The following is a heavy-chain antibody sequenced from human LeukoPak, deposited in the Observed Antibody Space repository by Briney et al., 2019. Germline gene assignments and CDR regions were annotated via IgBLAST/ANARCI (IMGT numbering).Heavy chain of an antibody. V-gene: IGHV3-20*03. J-gene: IGHJ4*02. CDR2: INWSGGST. D-gene: IGHD2-2*01. CDR3: ARAPITSPFYFDY. CDR1: GFAFDEHG. Sequence: GGSLRLSYTASGFAFDEHGMSWVRQVPGKGLEWVSGINWSGGSTGYADPLRGRFTISRDNAKNSLYLQMDSLRAVDTALYYCARAPITSPFYFDYWGQGTLVTVSS.